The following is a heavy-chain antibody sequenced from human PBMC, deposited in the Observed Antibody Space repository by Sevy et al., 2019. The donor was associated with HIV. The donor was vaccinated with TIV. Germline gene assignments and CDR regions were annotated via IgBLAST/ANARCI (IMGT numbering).Heavy chain of an antibody. CDR1: GGSISSYY. V-gene: IGHV4-59*01. J-gene: IGHJ4*02. CDR2: IYYSGST. D-gene: IGHD3-9*01. Sequence: SETLSLTCAVSGGSISSYYWSWIRQPPGKGLEWIGYIYYSGSTNYNPSLKSRVTISVDTSKNQFSLKLSYVTAADTAVYDCARVHCDILAGRSRGPYCFDYWGQGTLVTVSS. CDR3: ARVHCDILAGRSRGPYCFDY.